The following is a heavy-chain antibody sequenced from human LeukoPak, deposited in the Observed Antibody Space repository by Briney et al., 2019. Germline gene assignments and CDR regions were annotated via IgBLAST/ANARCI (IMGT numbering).Heavy chain of an antibody. J-gene: IGHJ4*02. CDR1: GGSFSGYY. D-gene: IGHD3-3*01. Sequence: SETLSLTCAVYGGSFSGYYWSWIRQPPGKGLEWIGEITDSGSTKYNSSLKSRVTISVDTSKNQFSLNLRSLTAADTAVYYCARGLASGYPPIPFDYWGQGTLVTVSS. V-gene: IGHV4-34*01. CDR2: ITDSGST. CDR3: ARGLASGYPPIPFDY.